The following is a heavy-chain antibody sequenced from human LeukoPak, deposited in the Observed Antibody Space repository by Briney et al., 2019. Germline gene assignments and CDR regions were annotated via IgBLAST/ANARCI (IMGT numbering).Heavy chain of an antibody. J-gene: IGHJ4*02. Sequence: GGSLRLSCAASGFTFSNYAMSWVRQAPGKGLAWVSAVTHSGGDTYYADSVKGRFTITRYNSNNTLYLQMNSLRAEDTAVYYCAKADYGDYAFDYWGQGTLVTVSS. CDR1: GFTFSNYA. D-gene: IGHD4-17*01. CDR2: VTHSGGDT. CDR3: AKADYGDYAFDY. V-gene: IGHV3-23*01.